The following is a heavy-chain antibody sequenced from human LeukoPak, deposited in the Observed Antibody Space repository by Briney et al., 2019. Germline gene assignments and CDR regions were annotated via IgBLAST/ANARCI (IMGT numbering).Heavy chain of an antibody. CDR3: ARDMPDLGSHTLQYSSSWEAQH. D-gene: IGHD6-13*01. J-gene: IGHJ1*01. CDR2: IYFSGST. CDR1: GGSISSYY. V-gene: IGHV4-59*12. Sequence: SETLSLTCTVSGGSISSYYWSWIRQPPGKGLEWIGYIYFSGSTNYNPSLKSRVTISVDTSKNQFSLKLSSVTAADTAVYYCARDMPDLGSHTLQYSSSWEAQHWGQGTLVTVSS.